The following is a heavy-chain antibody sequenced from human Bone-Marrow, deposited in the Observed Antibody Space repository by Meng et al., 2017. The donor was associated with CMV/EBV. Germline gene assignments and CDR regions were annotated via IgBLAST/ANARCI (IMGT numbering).Heavy chain of an antibody. D-gene: IGHD3-22*01. CDR1: GFTFNNYG. J-gene: IGHJ4*02. Sequence: GESLKISCAASGFTFNNYGMHWVRQAPGKGLEWVAFIRYDGSNKYYVESVKGRFSISRDNSKNTLDLQMNSLRAEDTAVYYCAKDSSAYDSSGYYYYFDYWGQGTLVTVSS. CDR3: AKDSSAYDSSGYYYYFDY. CDR2: IRYDGSNK. V-gene: IGHV3-30*02.